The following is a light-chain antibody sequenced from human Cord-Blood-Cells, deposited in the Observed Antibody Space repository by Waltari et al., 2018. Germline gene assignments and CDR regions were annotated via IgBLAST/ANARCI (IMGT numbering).Light chain of an antibody. CDR2: EVS. CDR3: SSYTSSSTPYYV. J-gene: IGLJ1*01. Sequence: QSALTQPASVSGSPGQSITISCTGTSSDVGGYNYVSWYQQHPGKAPKLMIYEVSNRSSGVSKRVSGSKSGNTASLTISGLQAEDEADYYCSSYTSSSTPYYVFGTGTKVTVL. V-gene: IGLV2-14*01. CDR1: SSDVGGYNY.